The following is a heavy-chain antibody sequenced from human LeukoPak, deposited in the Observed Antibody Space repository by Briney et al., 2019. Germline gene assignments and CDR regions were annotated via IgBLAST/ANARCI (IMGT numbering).Heavy chain of an antibody. J-gene: IGHJ5*02. CDR1: GYTFTGYY. CDR2: INPNSGGT. Sequence: GASVKVSCXASGYTFTGYYMHWVRQAPGQGLEWMGWINPNSGGTNYAQKFQGRVTMTRGTSISTAYMELSRLRSDDTAVYYCARDQKLRFLEWLPAPFHAWGQGTLVTVSP. CDR3: ARDQKLRFLEWLPAPFHA. D-gene: IGHD3-3*01. V-gene: IGHV1-2*02.